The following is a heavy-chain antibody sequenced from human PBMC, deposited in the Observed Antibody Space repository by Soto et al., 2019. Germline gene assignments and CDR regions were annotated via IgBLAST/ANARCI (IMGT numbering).Heavy chain of an antibody. J-gene: IGHJ4*02. Sequence: QVQLQESGPGLMKPSWTLSLTCAVAGGSITSKWWSCVRQPPGKGLEWIAEIFHTGSANDNPSLMGRLTISMDKSRNHLSLNLNSVTASDTAVYYCARHIAVSGTRGFDHWGQGTLVTVSS. D-gene: IGHD2-21*01. CDR3: ARHIAVSGTRGFDH. CDR2: IFHTGSA. CDR1: GGSITSKW. V-gene: IGHV4-4*02.